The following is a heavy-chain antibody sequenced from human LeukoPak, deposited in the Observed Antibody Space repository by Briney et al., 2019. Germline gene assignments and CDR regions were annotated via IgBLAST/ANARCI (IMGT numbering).Heavy chain of an antibody. J-gene: IGHJ4*02. CDR1: GFTFSSYA. CDR2: ISGSGGST. D-gene: IGHD3-22*01. CDR3: AKDPTMIVVVIPDY. Sequence: GGSLRLSCAASGFTFSSYAMSWVRQAPGKGLEWVSAISGSGGSTYYADSVKGRFTISRDNSKDTLYLQMNSLRAEDTAVYYCAKDPTMIVVVIPDYWGQGTLVTVSS. V-gene: IGHV3-23*01.